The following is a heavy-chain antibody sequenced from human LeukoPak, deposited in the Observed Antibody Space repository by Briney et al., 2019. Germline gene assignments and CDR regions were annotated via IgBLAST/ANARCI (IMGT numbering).Heavy chain of an antibody. J-gene: IGHJ4*02. Sequence: GGSLRLSCAASGFTFSSYRMNWVRQAPGKGLEWVSSISSGSSYIYYVDSVKGRFTISRDNAKNSLYLQMNSLRAEDTAFYYCARGYSTLPDKEFDYWGQGTLDTVSS. CDR3: ARGYSTLPDKEFDY. D-gene: IGHD6-13*01. CDR1: GFTFSSYR. V-gene: IGHV3-21*01. CDR2: ISSGSSYI.